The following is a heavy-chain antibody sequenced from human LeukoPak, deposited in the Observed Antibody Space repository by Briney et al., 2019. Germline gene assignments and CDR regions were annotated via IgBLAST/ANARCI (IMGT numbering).Heavy chain of an antibody. J-gene: IGHJ4*02. CDR1: GVSINSYY. V-gene: IGHV4-59*01. D-gene: IGHD5-18*01. Sequence: KPSETLSLTCTVSGVSINSYYWSWIRQSPGKGLEWIGYTYYSGSTNYNPSLKSRATISADTSKNQFSLKLSSVTAADTAVYYCARAGYSFGLDYWGQGTLVTVSS. CDR3: ARAGYSFGLDY. CDR2: TYYSGST.